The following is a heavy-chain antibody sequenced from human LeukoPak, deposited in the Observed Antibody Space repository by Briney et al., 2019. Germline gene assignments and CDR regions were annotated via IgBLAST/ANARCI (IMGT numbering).Heavy chain of an antibody. V-gene: IGHV4-34*01. CDR2: INHSGST. J-gene: IGHJ4*02. D-gene: IGHD3-10*01. Sequence: SETLSLTCAVYGGSFSDYYWSWIRQPPGKGLEWIGEINHSGSTNCNPSLKSRVTISVDTSKNQFSLKLSSVTAADTAVYYCAVSMVRGVSFDYWGQGTLVTVSS. CDR3: AVSMVRGVSFDY. CDR1: GGSFSDYY.